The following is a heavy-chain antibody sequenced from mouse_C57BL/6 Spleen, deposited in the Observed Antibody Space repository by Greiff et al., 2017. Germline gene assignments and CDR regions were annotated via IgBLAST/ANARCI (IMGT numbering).Heavy chain of an antibody. J-gene: IGHJ1*03. CDR2: INPSSGST. V-gene: IGHV1-4*01. Sequence: QVQLQQSGAELARPGASVKMSCKASGYTFTSYTMHWVKQRPGQGLEWIGYINPSSGSTKYNQKFKDKATLTADKSSSTAYMQLSSLTSEDSAIYCWARDYYGSSPPTKYFDVWGTGTTVTVSS. CDR3: ARDYYGSSPPTKYFDV. D-gene: IGHD1-1*01. CDR1: GYTFTSYT.